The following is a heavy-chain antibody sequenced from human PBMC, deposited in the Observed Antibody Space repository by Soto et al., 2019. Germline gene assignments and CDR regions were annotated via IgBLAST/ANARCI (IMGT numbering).Heavy chain of an antibody. V-gene: IGHV4-30-4*01. J-gene: IGHJ4*02. CDR2: IHFNGNT. Sequence: SETLSLTCTVSGASISSGDYYWTWIRQPPGKGLEWIGYIHFNGNTYYNPSLQSRVTISVETSKNQVSLKLTSLTAADTAVYYCASELSGYSYGPGEVHWGRGTLVTVYS. D-gene: IGHD5-12*01. CDR1: GASISSGDYY. CDR3: ASELSGYSYGPGEVH.